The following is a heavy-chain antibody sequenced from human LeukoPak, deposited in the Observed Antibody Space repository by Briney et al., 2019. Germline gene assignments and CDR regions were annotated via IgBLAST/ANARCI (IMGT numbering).Heavy chain of an antibody. Sequence: GGSLTLSCVVSAWTFSNSWMSWVRQAPGEGLEWVGRIKREVEGRTTDYAAPVKGRSSISRDESKNTVYLQMNSLKTEDTAVSSCCAYSAVTTDYAGDIWGQGTKVTVSS. CDR2: IKREVEGRTT. CDR3: CAYSAVTTDYAGDI. CDR1: AWTFSNSW. D-gene: IGHD4-17*01. V-gene: IGHV3-15*01. J-gene: IGHJ3*02.